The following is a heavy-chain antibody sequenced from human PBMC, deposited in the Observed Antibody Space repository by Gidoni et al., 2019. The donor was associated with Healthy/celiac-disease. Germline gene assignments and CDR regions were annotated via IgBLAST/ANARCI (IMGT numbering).Heavy chain of an antibody. V-gene: IGHV4-39*07. J-gene: IGHJ4*02. D-gene: IGHD3-22*01. CDR2: IYYSGST. CDR3: ARDVGGYYFFDY. Sequence: QLQLQESGPGLVKPSETLSLTCTVSGGSISSSSYYWGGIRQPPGKGLEWIGSIYYSGSTYYNPSLKSRVTISVDTSKNQFSLKLSSVTAADTAVYYCARDVGGYYFFDYWGQGTLVTVSS. CDR1: GGSISSSSYY.